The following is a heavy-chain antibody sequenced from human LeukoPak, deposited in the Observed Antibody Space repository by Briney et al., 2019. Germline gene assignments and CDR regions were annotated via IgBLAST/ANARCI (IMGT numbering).Heavy chain of an antibody. CDR3: ARGDPTVTTKQNFDY. CDR1: GFSFSDYD. CDR2: IWYDGSNK. V-gene: IGHV3-33*01. J-gene: IGHJ4*02. Sequence: GGSLRLSCAASGFSFSDYDMHWVRQAPGKGLEWVAVIWYDGSNKYYADSVKGRFTISRDNSKDTLYLQMNSLRVEDTAVYYCARGDPTVTTKQNFDYWGQGTLVTVSS. D-gene: IGHD4-17*01.